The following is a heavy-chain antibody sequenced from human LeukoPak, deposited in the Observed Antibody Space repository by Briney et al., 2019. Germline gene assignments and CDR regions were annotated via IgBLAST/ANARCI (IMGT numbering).Heavy chain of an antibody. Sequence: GESLRLSCAASGFTFSSYSMNWVRQAPGKGPEWVSSISSSSSYIYYADSVKGRFTISRDNAKNSLYLQMNSLRAEDTAVYYCAREISVTARPGVAAADSSDWFDPWGQGTLVTVSS. V-gene: IGHV3-21*01. J-gene: IGHJ5*02. CDR3: AREISVTARPGVAAADSSDWFDP. CDR1: GFTFSSYS. D-gene: IGHD6-13*01. CDR2: ISSSSSYI.